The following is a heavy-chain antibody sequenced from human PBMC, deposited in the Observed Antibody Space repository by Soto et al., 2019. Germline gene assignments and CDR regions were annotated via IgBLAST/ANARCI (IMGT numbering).Heavy chain of an antibody. CDR1: GYRFNSYW. V-gene: IGHV5-51*01. CDR2: IYPGDSDT. J-gene: IGHJ6*02. CDR3: ARQGINGAYVNYVMDV. Sequence: GESLKISCXGSGYRFNSYWIGWVRQMPGKGLEWIGMIYPGDSDTTYSPSFQGQVTMSADKSISTAYLQWSSLKASDSATYYCARQGINGAYVNYVMDVWGQGTTVTVSS. D-gene: IGHD3-16*01.